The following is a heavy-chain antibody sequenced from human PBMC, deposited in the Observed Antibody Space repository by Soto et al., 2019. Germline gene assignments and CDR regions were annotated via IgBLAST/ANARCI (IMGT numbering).Heavy chain of an antibody. CDR2: ISAYNGNT. Sequence: QVQLVQSGAEVKKPGASVKVSCKASGYTFTSYGISWVRQAPGQGLEWMGWISAYNGNTNYAQKLQGRVTMTTDTSTSTAYMELRSLRSDDTAVYYCARAPRGRGYRNSGVAFDIWGQGTMVTVSS. CDR1: GYTFTSYG. D-gene: IGHD1-26*01. CDR3: ARAPRGRGYRNSGVAFDI. V-gene: IGHV1-18*01. J-gene: IGHJ3*02.